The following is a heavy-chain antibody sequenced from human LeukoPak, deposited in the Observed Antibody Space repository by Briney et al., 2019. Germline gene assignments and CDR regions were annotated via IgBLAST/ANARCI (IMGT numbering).Heavy chain of an antibody. CDR2: ISSSSTYI. CDR1: GFTFSSYI. CDR3: ARAPGYSSTNYFFDY. D-gene: IGHD6-13*01. V-gene: IGHV3-21*01. J-gene: IGHJ4*02. Sequence: GGSLRLSCAASGFTFSSYIMNWVRQAPGKGLEWVSSISSSSTYIYYADSVKGRFTISRDDAKNSLYLQMNSLRAEGTAVYYCARAPGYSSTNYFFDYWGQGILVTVSS.